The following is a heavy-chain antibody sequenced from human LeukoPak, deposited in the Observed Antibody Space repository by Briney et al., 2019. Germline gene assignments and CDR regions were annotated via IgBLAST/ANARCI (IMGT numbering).Heavy chain of an antibody. V-gene: IGHV1-2*02. CDR1: GYTLTDHH. CDR2: IKSNSGGI. D-gene: IGHD6-13*01. J-gene: IGHJ3*02. CDR3: AREGAIAAAGTSPFAFDI. Sequence: ASVKVSCKASGYTLTDHHIHWLRQAPGQGLEWMGWIKSNSGGIKYAQEFQGRVTMTRDASSSTAYMELSSLRSDDTAIYYCAREGAIAAAGTSPFAFDIWGQGTMVTVSS.